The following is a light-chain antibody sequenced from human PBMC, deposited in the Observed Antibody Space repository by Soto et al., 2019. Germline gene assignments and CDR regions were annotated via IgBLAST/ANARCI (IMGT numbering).Light chain of an antibody. Sequence: DIQMTQSPSTLSASVGDRVTITCRASQTIDSWLAWYRQRPGKPPNLLIYKASTLASGVPSRFSGSGSGTEFTLTINSLQPDDFATYYCQQYETFSGTFGPGTKVDIK. CDR1: QTIDSW. V-gene: IGKV1-5*03. J-gene: IGKJ1*01. CDR3: QQYETFSGT. CDR2: KAS.